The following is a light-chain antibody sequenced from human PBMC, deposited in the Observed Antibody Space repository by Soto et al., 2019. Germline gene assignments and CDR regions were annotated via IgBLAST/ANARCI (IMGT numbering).Light chain of an antibody. J-gene: IGLJ3*02. Sequence: ALTQPASVSGSPGQSITISCTGTSSDLGGSNYVSWYQQHPGKAPKLIIYEVSKRPSGVSNRFSGSKSGNTASLTISGLQAADEADYYCSSFTSSITLLFGGGTKLTVL. V-gene: IGLV2-14*01. CDR3: SSFTSSITLL. CDR2: EVS. CDR1: SSDLGGSNY.